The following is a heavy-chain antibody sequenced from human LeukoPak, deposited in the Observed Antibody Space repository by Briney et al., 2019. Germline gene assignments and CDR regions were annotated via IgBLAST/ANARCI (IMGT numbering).Heavy chain of an antibody. Sequence: PSETLSLTCTVSGGSISSSSYYWGWIRQPPGRGLEWIGSIYYSGSTYYNPSLKSRVTISVDTSKNQFSLKLSSVTAADTAVYYCARQGGAVAGSIPNWFDPWDQGTLVTVSS. D-gene: IGHD6-19*01. V-gene: IGHV4-39*01. CDR3: ARQGGAVAGSIPNWFDP. CDR1: GGSISSSSYY. J-gene: IGHJ5*02. CDR2: IYYSGST.